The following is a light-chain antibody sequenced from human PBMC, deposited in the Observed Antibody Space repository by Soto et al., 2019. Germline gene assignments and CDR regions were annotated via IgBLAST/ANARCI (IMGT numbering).Light chain of an antibody. V-gene: IGLV2-14*01. J-gene: IGLJ2*01. CDR2: EVS. CDR1: SSDVGAYDY. Sequence: QSALTQPASVSGSPGQSITISCTGTSSDVGAYDYVSWYQQNPGKAPKLIISEVSNRPSGVSNRFSGSKSGNTASLTISGLQAEDEADYYCSSYTSSSTLVLGGGTKLTVL. CDR3: SSYTSSSTLV.